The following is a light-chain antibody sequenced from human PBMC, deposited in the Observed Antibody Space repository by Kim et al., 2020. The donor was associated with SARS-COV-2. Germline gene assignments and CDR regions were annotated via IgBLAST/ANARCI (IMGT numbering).Light chain of an antibody. V-gene: IGKV1-12*01. Sequence: ESVVDRVSITCRASQDINTWLGWYQQKPGKAPKLLIYGASNLQRGVPSRFSGSGSGTDFTLTISRLQPDDCATYYCQQANSFPPWTFGQGTKLEI. CDR1: QDINTW. CDR2: GAS. CDR3: QQANSFPPWT. J-gene: IGKJ1*01.